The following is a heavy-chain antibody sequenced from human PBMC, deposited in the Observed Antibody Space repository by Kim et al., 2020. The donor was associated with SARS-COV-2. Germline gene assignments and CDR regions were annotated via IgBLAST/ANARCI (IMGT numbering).Heavy chain of an antibody. J-gene: IGHJ6*02. CDR1: GFTFSSYW. CDR2: INSDGSST. V-gene: IGHV3-74*01. D-gene: IGHD3-9*01. Sequence: GGSLRLSCAASGFTFSSYWMHWVRQAPGKGLVWVSRINSDGSSTSYADSVKGRFTISRDNAKNTLYLQMNSLRAEDTAVYYCAVLRYFDWPYGMDVWGQGTTVTVSS. CDR3: AVLRYFDWPYGMDV.